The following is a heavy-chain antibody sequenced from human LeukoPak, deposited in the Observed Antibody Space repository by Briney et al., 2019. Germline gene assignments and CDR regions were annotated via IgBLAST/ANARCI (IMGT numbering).Heavy chain of an antibody. V-gene: IGHV4-34*01. Sequence: SETLSLTCAVYGGSFSGYYWSWIRQPPGKGLEWIGEINHSGSTNYNPSLKSRVTISVDTSKNQFSLKLSSVTAADTAVYYCARHGGYGSNWFDPWGQGTLVTVSS. CDR3: ARHGGYGSNWFDP. J-gene: IGHJ5*02. D-gene: IGHD3-10*01. CDR2: INHSGST. CDR1: GGSFSGYY.